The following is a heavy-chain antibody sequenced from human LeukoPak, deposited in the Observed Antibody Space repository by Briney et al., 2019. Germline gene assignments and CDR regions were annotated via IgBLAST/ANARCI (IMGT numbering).Heavy chain of an antibody. CDR2: IYYTGST. D-gene: IGHD1-26*01. Sequence: PSETLSLTCTVSRGSIRFSSYYWSWIRQPPGKGLEWIASIYYTGSTYYNPSLKSRVTISVDTSKNQFSLNLSSVTASDTAVYYCAGERGPYYHYFDYWGQGTLVTVSS. CDR3: AGERGPYYHYFDY. V-gene: IGHV4-39*02. J-gene: IGHJ4*02. CDR1: RGSIRFSSYY.